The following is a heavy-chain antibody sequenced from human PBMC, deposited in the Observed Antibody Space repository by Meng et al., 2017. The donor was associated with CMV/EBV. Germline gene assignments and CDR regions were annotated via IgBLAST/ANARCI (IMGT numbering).Heavy chain of an antibody. CDR3: ARDDDESHYYYYGMDV. Sequence: GGSLRLSCAASGFTFSSYSMNWVRQAPGKGLEWVSSISSSSSYIYYADSVKGRFTISRDNAKNSLYLQMNGLRAEDTAVYYCARDDDESHYYYYGMDVWGQGTTVTVSS. V-gene: IGHV3-21*01. CDR2: ISSSSSYI. J-gene: IGHJ6*02. CDR1: GFTFSSYS.